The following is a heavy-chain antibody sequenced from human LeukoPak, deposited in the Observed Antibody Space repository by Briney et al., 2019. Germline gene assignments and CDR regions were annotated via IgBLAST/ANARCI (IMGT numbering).Heavy chain of an antibody. CDR3: ARRLRYFDWLNNYFDH. D-gene: IGHD3-9*01. CDR2: INHSGST. CDR1: GGSFSGYY. Sequence: SETLSLTCAVYGGSFSGYYWSWIRQPPGKGLEWIGEINHSGSTNYNPSLKSRVTISVDTSKNQFSLKLSSVTAADTAVYYCARRLRYFDWLNNYFDHWGQGTLVTVSS. J-gene: IGHJ4*02. V-gene: IGHV4-34*01.